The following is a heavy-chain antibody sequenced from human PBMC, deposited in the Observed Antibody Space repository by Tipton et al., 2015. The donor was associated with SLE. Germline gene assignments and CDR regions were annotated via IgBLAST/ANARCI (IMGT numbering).Heavy chain of an antibody. Sequence: TLSLTCTVSGGSVSSGSYYWSWIRQPPGKGLEWIGYIYYSGSTNYNPSLKSRVTISVDTSKNQFSLKLSSVTAADTAVYYCARGRVAGTIFFDYWGQGTLVTVSS. J-gene: IGHJ4*02. CDR2: IYYSGST. V-gene: IGHV4-61*01. CDR1: GGSVSSGSYY. D-gene: IGHD6-19*01. CDR3: ARGRVAGTIFFDY.